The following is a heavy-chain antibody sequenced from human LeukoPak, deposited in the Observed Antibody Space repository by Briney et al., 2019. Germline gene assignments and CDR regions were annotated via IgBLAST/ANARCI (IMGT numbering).Heavy chain of an antibody. Sequence: SEALSLTCTVAGGSISSYYWSWIRQPAGKGLELIGRIYPSGSTNYNPSLKSRVTMSVDTSKNQFPLKLSSVTAADTAVYYCARAPTGTGGWNWFDPWGQGTLVTVSS. D-gene: IGHD1-1*01. CDR3: ARAPTGTGGWNWFDP. CDR1: GGSISSYY. J-gene: IGHJ5*02. V-gene: IGHV4-4*07. CDR2: IYPSGST.